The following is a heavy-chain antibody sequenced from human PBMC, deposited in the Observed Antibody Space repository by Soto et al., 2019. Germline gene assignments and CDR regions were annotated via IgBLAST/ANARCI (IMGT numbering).Heavy chain of an antibody. CDR2: ISGSGATK. J-gene: IGHJ4*02. CDR1: GFTFSSHS. D-gene: IGHD5-18*01. Sequence: GSLRLSCAASGFTFSSHSINWVRQAPGKGLEWVSYISGSGATKYYADSVKGRFTISRDNARNSLYLQMSSLSDEDTAVYYCARAIRGFSYVVDYWGQGTLVTVSS. CDR3: ARAIRGFSYVVDY. V-gene: IGHV3-48*02.